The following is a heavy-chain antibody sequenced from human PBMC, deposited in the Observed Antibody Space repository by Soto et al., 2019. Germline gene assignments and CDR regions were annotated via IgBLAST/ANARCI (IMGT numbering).Heavy chain of an antibody. J-gene: IGHJ6*02. D-gene: IGHD6-6*01. CDR2: IIPIFGTA. Sequence: SVKVSGKASGGTFSIYAISGVRQSPLQWLEWMGGIIPIFGTANYAQKFQGRVTITADESTSTAYMELSSLRSEDTAVYCCARAPYSSSFYYYYGMDVWGQGTTVTVSS. CDR1: GGTFSIYA. CDR3: ARAPYSSSFYYYYGMDV. V-gene: IGHV1-69*13.